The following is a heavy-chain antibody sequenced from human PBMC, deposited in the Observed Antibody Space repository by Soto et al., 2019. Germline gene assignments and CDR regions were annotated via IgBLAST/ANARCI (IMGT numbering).Heavy chain of an antibody. CDR2: INHSGST. Sequence: QVQLQQWGAGLLKPSETLSLTCAVYGGSFSGYYWSWIRQPPGKGLEWIGEINHSGSTNYNPSLKSRVTISVDTYKNQFSLKLSSVTAADTAVYYCARAGYCSGGSCKKFDYWGQGTLVTVSS. CDR3: ARAGYCSGGSCKKFDY. D-gene: IGHD2-15*01. J-gene: IGHJ4*02. CDR1: GGSFSGYY. V-gene: IGHV4-34*01.